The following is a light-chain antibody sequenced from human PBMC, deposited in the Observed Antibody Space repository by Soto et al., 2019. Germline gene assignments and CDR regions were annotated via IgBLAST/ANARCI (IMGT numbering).Light chain of an antibody. CDR2: EVS. CDR1: SSDVGGSNY. CDR3: SSYTSSNTLEV. Sequence: QSALIQPASVSGSPGQSITISCTGTSSDVGGSNYVSWYQHHPHRAPKLLIYEVSYRPSGVSNRFSGSKSGNTASLTISGLQAEDEADYYCSSYTSSNTLEVFGIGTKVTVL. J-gene: IGLJ1*01. V-gene: IGLV2-14*01.